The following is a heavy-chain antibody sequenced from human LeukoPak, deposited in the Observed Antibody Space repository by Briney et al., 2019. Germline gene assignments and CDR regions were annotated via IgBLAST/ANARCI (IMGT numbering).Heavy chain of an antibody. CDR1: GYTFTSYG. J-gene: IGHJ6*02. D-gene: IGHD6-6*01. V-gene: IGHV1-18*01. CDR3: ARSEYGIAARRSYYYYGMDV. Sequence: ASVKVSCKASGYTFTSYGISWVRQAPGQGLEWMGWIGAYNGNTNYAQKLQGRVTMTTDTSTSTAYMELRSLRSDDTAVYYCARSEYGIAARRSYYYYGMDVWGQGTTVTVSS. CDR2: IGAYNGNT.